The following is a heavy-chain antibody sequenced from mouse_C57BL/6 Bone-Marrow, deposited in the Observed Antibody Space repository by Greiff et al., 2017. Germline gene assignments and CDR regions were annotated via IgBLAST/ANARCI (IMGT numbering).Heavy chain of an antibody. CDR2: INPGSGGT. J-gene: IGHJ1*03. D-gene: IGHD6-2*01. CDR3: ARLSFYWYFDV. Sequence: VQLQQSGAELVRPGTSVKVSCKASGYAFTNYLIEWVKQRPGQGLEWIGVINPGSGGTNYNEKFKGKATLTADKSSSTAYMQLSSLTSEDSAVYFCARLSFYWYFDVWGTGTTVTVSS. V-gene: IGHV1-54*01. CDR1: GYAFTNYL.